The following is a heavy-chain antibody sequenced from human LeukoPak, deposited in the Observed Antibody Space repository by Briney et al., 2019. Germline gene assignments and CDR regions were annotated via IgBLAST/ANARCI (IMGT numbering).Heavy chain of an antibody. CDR1: GYTFSDNY. J-gene: IGHJ5*02. Sequence: ASVKVSCNASGYTFSDNYIHWVRQAPGQGLEWIGWIVIGSGNTNYAQKFQERVTITRDMSTSTAYMELSSLRSEDTAVYYCAANRGQEGSSWGQGTLVTVSS. V-gene: IGHV1-58*02. CDR2: IVIGSGNT. CDR3: AANRGQEGSS.